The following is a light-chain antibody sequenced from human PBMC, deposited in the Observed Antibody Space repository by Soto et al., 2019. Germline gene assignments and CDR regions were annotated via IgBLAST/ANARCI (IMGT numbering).Light chain of an antibody. V-gene: IGKV3-15*01. J-gene: IGKJ5*01. CDR3: QQYGSSPPIT. Sequence: ETVVTQSPATLSVSPGERATLSCRASQSISSNLAWYQQKPGQAPRLLIYGASTRATGIPARFTGSGSGTEFTLTISRLEPEDFAVYYCQQYGSSPPITFGQGTRRRL. CDR2: GAS. CDR1: QSISSN.